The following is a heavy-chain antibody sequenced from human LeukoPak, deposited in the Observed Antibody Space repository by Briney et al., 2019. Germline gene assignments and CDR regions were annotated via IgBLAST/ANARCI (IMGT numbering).Heavy chain of an antibody. CDR1: GDSITSYF. D-gene: IGHD3-16*01. CDR2: IYTSGST. V-gene: IGHV4-4*07. J-gene: IGHJ6*03. CDR3: ARETSQKGAHYMDV. Sequence: SETLSLTCTVSGDSITSYFWSWIRQPAGKGLEWIGRIYTSGSTNYNPSLKSRVTMSVDTSKNQFSLKLRSVTAADTAVYYCARETSQKGAHYMDVWGKGTTVTISS.